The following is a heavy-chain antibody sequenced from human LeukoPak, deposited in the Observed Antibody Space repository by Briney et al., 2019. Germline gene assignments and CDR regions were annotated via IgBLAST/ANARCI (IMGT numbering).Heavy chain of an antibody. J-gene: IGHJ1*01. CDR2: ISSNGGST. CDR3: AKGGGYCSSTSCYTRYFQH. V-gene: IGHV3-64*04. Sequence: GGSLRLPCSASGFTFSSYAMHWVRQAPGKGLEYVSAISSNGGSTYYADSVKGRFTISRDNSKNTLYLQMNSLRAEDTAVYYCAKGGGYCSSTSCYTRYFQHWGQGTLVTVTS. CDR1: GFTFSSYA. D-gene: IGHD2-2*02.